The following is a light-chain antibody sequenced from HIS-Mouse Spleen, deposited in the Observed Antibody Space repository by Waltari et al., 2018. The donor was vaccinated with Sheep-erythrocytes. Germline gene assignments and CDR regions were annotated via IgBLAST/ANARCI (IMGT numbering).Light chain of an antibody. CDR1: QSVSSN. CDR2: GAS. J-gene: IGKJ2*01. Sequence: EIVMTQSPATLSVSPGERVTLSCRASQSVSSNLAWYQQKPGQAPRLLIYGASTSATGIPARFSCSGSRTEFTLTISSMQSEDFAVYYCQQYNNWPPPYTFGQGTKLEIK. V-gene: IGKV3-15*01. CDR3: QQYNNWPPPYT.